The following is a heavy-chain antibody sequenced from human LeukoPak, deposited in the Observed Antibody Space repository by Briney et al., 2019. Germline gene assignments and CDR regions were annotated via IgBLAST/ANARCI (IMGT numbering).Heavy chain of an antibody. V-gene: IGHV3-74*01. CDR3: ARDSGSYYFDY. CDR1: GFTFSSYW. Sequence: PGGSLRLSCAASGFTFSSYWMHWVRQAPGKGLVWVSRINSDGSSTSYADSVKGRFTISRDSAKNTLYLQMNSLRAEDTAVYYCARDSGSYYFDYWGQGTLVIVSS. CDR2: INSDGSST. J-gene: IGHJ4*02. D-gene: IGHD1-26*01.